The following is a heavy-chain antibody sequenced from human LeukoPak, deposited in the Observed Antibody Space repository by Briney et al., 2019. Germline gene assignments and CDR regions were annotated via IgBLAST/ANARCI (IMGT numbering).Heavy chain of an antibody. V-gene: IGHV3-7*01. J-gene: IGHJ4*02. CDR2: IKGDGSGK. D-gene: IGHD1/OR15-1a*01. CDR3: TKNTHDY. CDR1: GFTFSGSW. Sequence: GGPLRLSCAASGFTFSGSWMSWVRQAPGKGLEWVATIKGDGSGKFYVDSVKGRFAISRDDAKSSLFLQMDSLRSEDTAVYYCTKNTHDYWGQGTLVTVSS.